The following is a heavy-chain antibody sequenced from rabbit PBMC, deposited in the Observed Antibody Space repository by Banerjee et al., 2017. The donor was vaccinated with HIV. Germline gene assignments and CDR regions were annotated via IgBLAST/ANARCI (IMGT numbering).Heavy chain of an antibody. CDR1: GFTISSNYW. Sequence: QEQLEESGGGLVKPEGSLTLTCKASGFTISSNYWMCWVRQAPGKGLEWIGCIWTNSGNTYYASWAKGRFTITRSTSLNTVSLQMTSLTAADTATYFCSRYVGGSNAGMDLWGPGTLVTVS. CDR2: IWTNSGNT. J-gene: IGHJ6*01. V-gene: IGHV1S43*01. D-gene: IGHD8-1*01. CDR3: SRYVGGSNAGMDL.